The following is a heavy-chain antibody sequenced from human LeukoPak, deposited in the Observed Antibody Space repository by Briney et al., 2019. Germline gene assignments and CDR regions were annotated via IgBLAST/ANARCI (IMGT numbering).Heavy chain of an antibody. Sequence: GASVKVSCKVSGYSLTDLSIQWLRHAPGKGPEWMGRFDPEDGEGIYAQNLQGRVTMAEDTSTDTAYMELSSLSSEDTAVYYCATGSTSMTVDYIHYWGQGTLVTVSS. V-gene: IGHV1-24*01. CDR1: GYSLTDLS. CDR2: FDPEDGEG. D-gene: IGHD4-11*01. CDR3: ATGSTSMTVDYIHY. J-gene: IGHJ4*02.